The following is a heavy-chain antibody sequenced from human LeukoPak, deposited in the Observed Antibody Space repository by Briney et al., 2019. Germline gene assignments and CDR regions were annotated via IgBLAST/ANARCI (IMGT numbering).Heavy chain of an antibody. Sequence: SETLSLTCTVSGGSLSSYYWSWIRQPAGKGLEWIWRIYTSGSTNYNPSLKSRVTMSEATSKNQFSLKLSSVTAADTAVCYWARESTTTWGGRFDPWGQGTQVTVFS. CDR1: GGSLSSYY. J-gene: IGHJ5*02. CDR3: ARESTTTWGGRFDP. D-gene: IGHD2-2*01. CDR2: IYTSGST. V-gene: IGHV4-4*07.